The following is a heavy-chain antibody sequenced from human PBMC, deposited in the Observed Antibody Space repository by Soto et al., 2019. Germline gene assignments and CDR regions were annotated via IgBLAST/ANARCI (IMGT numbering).Heavy chain of an antibody. CDR1: GYTFSSNA. V-gene: IGHV1-3*01. Sequence: AASVKVSCKASGYTFSSNAIHWVRQAPGQELEWMGWINGGNGYAEYSQNFQDRVTLTRDASASTTYMELSSLRSEDTAIFYCARATYTSGGSPTFAMDVWGQGTTVTVSS. J-gene: IGHJ6*02. D-gene: IGHD3-10*01. CDR3: ARATYTSGGSPTFAMDV. CDR2: INGGNGYA.